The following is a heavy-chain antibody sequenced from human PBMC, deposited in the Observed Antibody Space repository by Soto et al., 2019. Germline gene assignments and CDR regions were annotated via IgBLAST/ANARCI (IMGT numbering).Heavy chain of an antibody. CDR1: GFTFSSYW. V-gene: IGHV3-74*03. CDR3: VRDDGGVGIDY. J-gene: IGHJ4*02. CDR2: IDSDGNST. Sequence: EVQLVESGGGLVQPGGSLRLSCAASGFTFSSYWMHWVRQVPGKGLVWVSHIDSDGNSTTYADSVKGRFTISRDNAKNTVYLQMNSLRADDTAVYYCVRDDGGVGIDYWVLGTLVTVSS. D-gene: IGHD2-8*02.